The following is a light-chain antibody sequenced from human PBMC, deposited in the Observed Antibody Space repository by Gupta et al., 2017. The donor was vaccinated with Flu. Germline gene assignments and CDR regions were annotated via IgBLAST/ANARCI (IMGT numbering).Light chain of an antibody. V-gene: IGKV2-28*01. CDR1: PSLLHRTGSSH. CDR3: MQAHHCPRT. CDR2: FGS. Sequence: LTPLAPAAMYCGSSPSLLHRTGSSHLDWYLQTPGQSPQLLIYFGSNRDTGVPDRFSGSGSGTDFTLTISSVEAEDFGVYYCMQAHHCPRTFGQGTKLEIK. J-gene: IGKJ2*02.